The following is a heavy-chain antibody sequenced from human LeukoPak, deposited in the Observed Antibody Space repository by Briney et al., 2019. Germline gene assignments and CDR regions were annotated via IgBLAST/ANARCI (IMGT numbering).Heavy chain of an antibody. CDR3: ARARNNYDSSSFSALDY. CDR2: IWYDGSNK. CDR1: GVAFDSHG. V-gene: IGHV3-33*01. D-gene: IGHD3-22*01. Sequence: GGSLRLSCAASGVAFDSHGMHWVRQSPGKGLEWVAVIWYDGSNKDYADSVKGRFTISRDNSKNTPYLQMNSLRAEDTAVYYCARARNNYDSSSFSALDYWGQGTLVTVSS. J-gene: IGHJ4*02.